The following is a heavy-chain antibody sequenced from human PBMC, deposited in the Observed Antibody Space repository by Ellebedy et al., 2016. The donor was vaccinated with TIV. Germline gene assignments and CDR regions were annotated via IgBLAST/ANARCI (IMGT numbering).Heavy chain of an antibody. V-gene: IGHV2-70*11. CDR2: IDWDEDT. CDR1: GFSLSTRGMC. J-gene: IGHJ4*02. CDR3: AREDGEYSYGLDS. D-gene: IGHD5-18*01. Sequence: SGPTLVKPTETLTLTCTFSGFSLSTRGMCINWIRQPPGKALEWLARIDWDEDTYYTTSLQTRLTISKDRSRNQVVLIMTDMGADDSGMYFCAREDGEYSYGLDSWGQGTLVTVSS.